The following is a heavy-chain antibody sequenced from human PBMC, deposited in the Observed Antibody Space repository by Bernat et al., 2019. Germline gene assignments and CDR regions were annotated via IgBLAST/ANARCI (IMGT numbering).Heavy chain of an antibody. CDR2: ISISSSYT. J-gene: IGHJ4*02. D-gene: IGHD2-15*01. CDR1: GFTFSDYY. V-gene: IGHV3-11*05. CDR3: ARARGYCSGGSCYYDFDY. Sequence: QVQLVESGGGLVKPGGSLRLSCAASGFTFSDYYMSWIRQAPGKGLEWVSYISISSSYTNYADSVKGRFTIPRDNAKNSLYLQMNSLRAEDTAVYYCARARGYCSGGSCYYDFDYWGQGTLVTVSS.